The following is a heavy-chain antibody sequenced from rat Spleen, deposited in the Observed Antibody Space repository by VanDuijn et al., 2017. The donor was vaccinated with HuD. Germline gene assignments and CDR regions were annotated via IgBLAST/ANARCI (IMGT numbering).Heavy chain of an antibody. CDR3: ARHPDYSNYFDY. CDR2: ITNTGGST. Sequence: EVQLVESGGGLVQPGRSLKLSCAASGFTFSNYGMAWVRQAPTKGLEWVATITNTGGSTYYPDSVKGRFTISRDNAKSTLYLQMNSLRSEDTATYYCARHPDYSNYFDYWGQGVMVTVSS. D-gene: IGHD1-1*01. V-gene: IGHV5-29*01. J-gene: IGHJ2*01. CDR1: GFTFSNYG.